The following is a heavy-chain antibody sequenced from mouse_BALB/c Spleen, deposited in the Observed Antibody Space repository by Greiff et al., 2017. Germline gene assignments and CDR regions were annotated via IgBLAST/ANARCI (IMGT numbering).Heavy chain of an antibody. V-gene: IGHV1S56*01. CDR3: ARNRYDVGWFAY. CDR2: IYPGNVNT. CDR1: GYTFTSYY. D-gene: IGHD2-14*01. J-gene: IGHJ3*01. Sequence: QVQLKQSGPELVKPGASVRISCKASGYTFTSYYIHWVKQRPGQGLEWIGWIYPGNVNTKYNEKFKGKATLTADKSSSTAYMQLSSLTSEDSAVYFCARNRYDVGWFAYWGQGTLVTVSA.